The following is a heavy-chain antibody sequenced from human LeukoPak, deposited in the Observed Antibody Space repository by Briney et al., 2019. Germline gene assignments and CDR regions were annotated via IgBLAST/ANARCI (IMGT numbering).Heavy chain of an antibody. CDR1: GYTFTGYY. V-gene: IGHV1-2*02. CDR2: INPNSGGT. CDR3: ARVGRGQVNWFDP. D-gene: IGHD3-16*01. J-gene: IGHJ5*02. Sequence: ASVKVSCKASGYTFTGYYMHWVRQAPRQGLEWMGWINPNSGGTNYAQKFQGRVTMTRDTSISTAYMELSRLRSDDTAVYYCARVGRGQVNWFDPWGQGTLVTVSS.